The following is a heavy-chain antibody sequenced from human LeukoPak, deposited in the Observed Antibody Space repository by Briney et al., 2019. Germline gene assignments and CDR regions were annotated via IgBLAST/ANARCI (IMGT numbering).Heavy chain of an antibody. Sequence: PGGSLRLSCAASGFTFSSYSMNWVRQAPGKGLEGVSYISSSSSTIYYADSVKGRFTISRDNAKNSLYLQMNSLRDEDTAVYYCASNVLLWFGERYYFDYWGQGTLVTVSS. V-gene: IGHV3-48*02. CDR1: GFTFSSYS. D-gene: IGHD3-10*01. J-gene: IGHJ4*02. CDR2: ISSSSSTI. CDR3: ASNVLLWFGERYYFDY.